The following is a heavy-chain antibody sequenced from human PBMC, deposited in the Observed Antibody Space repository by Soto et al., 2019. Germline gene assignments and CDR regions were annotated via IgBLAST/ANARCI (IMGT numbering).Heavy chain of an antibody. CDR3: ARGTGIVLVPAAMLDYYYGMDV. CDR1: GYTFTGYY. Sequence: ASVKVSCKASGYTFTGYYMHWVRQAPGQGLEWMGWINPNSGGTNYAQKFQGWVTMTRDTSISTAYMELSRLRSDDTAVYYCARGTGIVLVPAAMLDYYYGMDVWGQGTTVTVSS. CDR2: INPNSGGT. V-gene: IGHV1-2*04. J-gene: IGHJ6*02. D-gene: IGHD2-2*01.